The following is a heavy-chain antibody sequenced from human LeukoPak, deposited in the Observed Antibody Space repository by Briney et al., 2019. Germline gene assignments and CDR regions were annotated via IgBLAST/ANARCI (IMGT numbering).Heavy chain of an antibody. J-gene: IGHJ4*02. Sequence: SETLSLTCTVSGGSISSYYWSWIRQPAGKGLEWVGRIYTSGSTNYNPSLKSRVTISVDTSKNQFSLKLSSVTAADTAVYYCARDRVAVAVTGGGYWGQGTLVTVSS. D-gene: IGHD6-19*01. V-gene: IGHV4-4*07. CDR3: ARDRVAVAVTGGGY. CDR1: GGSISSYY. CDR2: IYTSGST.